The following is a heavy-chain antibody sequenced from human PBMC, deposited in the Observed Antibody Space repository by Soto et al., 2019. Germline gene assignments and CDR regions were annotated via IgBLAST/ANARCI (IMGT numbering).Heavy chain of an antibody. V-gene: IGHV1-69*13. D-gene: IGHD3-10*01. Sequence: GASVKVSCKASGGTFSRSAISWVRQAPGQGLEWMGGIVLIFGSPNYSQKFQGRLTITADEPTSTAYMELSSLKSDDTAVYFCARSYFCETIIKGGFYYHGLDVWGQGTTVTVSS. CDR1: GGTFSRSA. J-gene: IGHJ6*02. CDR2: IVLIFGSP. CDR3: ARSYFCETIIKGGFYYHGLDV.